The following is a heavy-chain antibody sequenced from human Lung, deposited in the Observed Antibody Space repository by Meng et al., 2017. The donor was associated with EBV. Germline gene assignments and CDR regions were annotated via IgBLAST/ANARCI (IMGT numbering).Heavy chain of an antibody. CDR3: AKDLSGRFDP. CDR2: IPSDASHNK. D-gene: IGHD1-14*01. CDR1: GFIFSGYG. V-gene: IGHV3-30*18. J-gene: IGHJ5*02. Sequence: QGHCVESGGGVFPPGRSLRLSCAASGFIFSGYGFHWVRQAPGKGPEWVAIIPSDASHNKYYADSVKGRFTISRDNSKNTLYLQMNSLKIEDTAVYYCAKDLSGRFDPWGQGTLVTVSS.